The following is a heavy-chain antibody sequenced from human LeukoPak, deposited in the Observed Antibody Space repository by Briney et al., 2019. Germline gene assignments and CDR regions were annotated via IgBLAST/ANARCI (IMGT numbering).Heavy chain of an antibody. D-gene: IGHD2-8*01. J-gene: IGHJ6*02. CDR3: ARATYCTNGVCRIYGMDV. CDR1: GGSISNYY. V-gene: IGHV4-59*01. Sequence: PSETLSLTCTVPGGSISNYYWSWIRQPPGKGLEWIGYIYHSGSTNHDPSLRSRLTISVDTSKNQFSLKLRSVTAADTAVYYCARATYCTNGVCRIYGMDVWGQGTTVTVSS. CDR2: IYHSGST.